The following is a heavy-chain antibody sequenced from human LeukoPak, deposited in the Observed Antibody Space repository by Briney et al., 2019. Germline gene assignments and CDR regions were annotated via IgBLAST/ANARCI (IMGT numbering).Heavy chain of an antibody. CDR1: GFTFDDYA. Sequence: PGGSLRLSCAASGFTFDDYAMHWIRQAPGKGLEWVSGISWNSGSIGYADSVKGRFTISRDNAKNSLYLQMNSLRAEDTALYYCAKEYYDILTGYKTFDYWGQGTLVTVSS. CDR2: ISWNSGSI. CDR3: AKEYYDILTGYKTFDY. J-gene: IGHJ4*02. V-gene: IGHV3-9*01. D-gene: IGHD3-9*01.